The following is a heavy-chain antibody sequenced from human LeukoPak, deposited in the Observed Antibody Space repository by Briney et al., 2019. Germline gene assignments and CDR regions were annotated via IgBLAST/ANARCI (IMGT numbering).Heavy chain of an antibody. V-gene: IGHV3-74*01. CDR1: GFSFSGHW. Sequence: PGGSLRLSCTASGFSFSGHWMHWARQLPGKGLVWVSRISPTGSTTSYADSVKGRFTISRDNSKITLYLQMNSLRAEDTAVYYCAKSYNGYESKPDYWGQGTLVTVSS. D-gene: IGHD5-12*01. CDR3: AKSYNGYESKPDY. J-gene: IGHJ4*02. CDR2: ISPTGSTT.